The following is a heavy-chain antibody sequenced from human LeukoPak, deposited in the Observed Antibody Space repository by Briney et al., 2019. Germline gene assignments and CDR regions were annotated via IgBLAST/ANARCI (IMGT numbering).Heavy chain of an antibody. Sequence: GGSLRLSCAASGFTFSSYWMSWVRQAPGKGLEWVANIKQDGSEKYYVDSVKGRFTISRDNAKNSLCLQMNSLRAEDTAVYYCARIYDFWSGPETYFDYWGQGTLVTVSS. D-gene: IGHD3-3*01. CDR3: ARIYDFWSGPETYFDY. V-gene: IGHV3-7*01. CDR2: IKQDGSEK. CDR1: GFTFSSYW. J-gene: IGHJ4*02.